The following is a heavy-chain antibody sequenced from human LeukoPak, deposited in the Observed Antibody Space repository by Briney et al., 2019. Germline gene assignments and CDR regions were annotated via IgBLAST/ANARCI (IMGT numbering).Heavy chain of an antibody. D-gene: IGHD5-24*01. CDR2: INHSGST. J-gene: IGHJ4*02. V-gene: IGHV4-34*01. CDR3: ARARDGYSNFFDY. Sequence: SETLSLTCAVYGGSFSGYYWSWIRQPPGKGLEWIGEINHSGSTNYNPSLKSRVTISVDTSKNQFSLKLSSVTAADTAVYFCARARDGYSNFFDYWGQGTLVSVSS. CDR1: GGSFSGYY.